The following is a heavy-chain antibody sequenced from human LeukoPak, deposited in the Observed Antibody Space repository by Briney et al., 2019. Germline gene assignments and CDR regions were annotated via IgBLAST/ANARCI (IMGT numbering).Heavy chain of an antibody. CDR1: GFTFSSYS. V-gene: IGHV3-21*01. Sequence: GGSLSLSCAASGFTFSSYSMNWVRQAPGKGLEWVSSISSSSSYIYYADSVKGRFTISRDNAKNSLYLQMNSLRAEDTAVYYCARDTGTETGAFDIWGQGTMVTVSS. CDR3: ARDTGTETGAFDI. D-gene: IGHD4-17*01. CDR2: ISSSSSYI. J-gene: IGHJ3*02.